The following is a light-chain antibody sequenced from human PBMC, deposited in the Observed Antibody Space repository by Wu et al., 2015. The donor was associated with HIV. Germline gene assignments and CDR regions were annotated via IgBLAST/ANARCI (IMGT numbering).Light chain of an antibody. CDR3: QFYGHSLL. J-gene: IGKJ4*01. CDR2: GAS. Sequence: EIVLTQSPGTLSLSPGERATLSCKASQTINSNYLAWYQQKPGRAPRLLISGASSRATGIPDRFSGSGSGTDFAVTISGLEPEDFAVYYCQFYGHSLLFGGGTKGGDQT. CDR1: QTINSNY. V-gene: IGKV3-20*01.